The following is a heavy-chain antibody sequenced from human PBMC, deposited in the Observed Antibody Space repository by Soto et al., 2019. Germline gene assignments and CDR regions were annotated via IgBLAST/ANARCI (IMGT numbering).Heavy chain of an antibody. V-gene: IGHV4-31*03. CDR1: GGSISSGGYY. CDR2: IDYDGGA. CDR3: ARAQVAGPWADAGYFDY. Sequence: SETLSLTCTVSGGSISSGGYYWSWIRQHPGRGLEWIGYIDYDGGAHYNPSLKSRLTISVDTSKNQFSLRLNSVTAADTAVYYCARAQVAGPWADAGYFDYWGQGTLVTVSS. D-gene: IGHD6-19*01. J-gene: IGHJ4*02.